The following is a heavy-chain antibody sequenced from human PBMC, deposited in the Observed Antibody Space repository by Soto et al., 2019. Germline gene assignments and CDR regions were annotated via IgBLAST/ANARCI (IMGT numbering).Heavy chain of an antibody. CDR2: IYYSGST. Sequence: SETLSLTCTFSGCSISSGDYYWSWIRQPPGKGLEWIGYIYYSGSTYYNPSLKSRVTISVDTSKNQFSLKLSSVTAADTAVYYCARGHIVVVTAILDWFDPWGQGTLVTVSS. CDR3: ARGHIVVVTAILDWFDP. J-gene: IGHJ5*02. D-gene: IGHD2-21*02. CDR1: GCSISSGDYY. V-gene: IGHV4-30-4*01.